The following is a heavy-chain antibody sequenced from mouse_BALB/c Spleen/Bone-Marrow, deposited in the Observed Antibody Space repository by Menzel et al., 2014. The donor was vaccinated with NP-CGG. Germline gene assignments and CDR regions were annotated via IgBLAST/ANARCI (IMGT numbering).Heavy chain of an antibody. CDR3: ARDVGYGNYFVY. CDR2: SRNKAKYYTT. Sequence: EVHLVESGGGLVQPGDSLRLSCATSGFTFSDFYMEWVRQPPGKRLEWIAASRNKAKYYTTEYSASVKGPFIVSRDTSQSVLYLQMNALRAEDTAIYYCARDVGYGNYFVYWGQGTLVTVSA. J-gene: IGHJ3*01. D-gene: IGHD2-10*02. V-gene: IGHV7-1*02. CDR1: GFTFSDFY.